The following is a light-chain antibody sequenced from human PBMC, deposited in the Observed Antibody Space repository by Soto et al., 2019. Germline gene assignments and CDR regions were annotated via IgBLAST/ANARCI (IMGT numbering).Light chain of an antibody. CDR3: SSYTSSSTSV. V-gene: IGLV2-14*01. Sequence: QSVLTQPASVSGSPGQSITISCTGTSSDVGGYNYVSWYQQHPGKAPKLMIYDVSNRPSGVSNSLSGSKSGNTASLTISGLQAEDEADYYCSSYTSSSTSVFGTGTKVTVL. J-gene: IGLJ1*01. CDR2: DVS. CDR1: SSDVGGYNY.